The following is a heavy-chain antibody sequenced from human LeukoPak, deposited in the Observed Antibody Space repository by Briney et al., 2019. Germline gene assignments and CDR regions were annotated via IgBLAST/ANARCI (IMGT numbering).Heavy chain of an antibody. D-gene: IGHD6-13*01. Sequence: ASVKVSCKASGGTFSSYAISWVRQAPGQGLEWMGWIDPNSGGTSYAQKFQGRVTMTRDTSISTAYMELSRLTSADTAVYYCARSLARTIAAAAFWGQGTLVTVSA. CDR3: ARSLARTIAAAAF. V-gene: IGHV1-2*02. CDR1: GGTFSSYA. CDR2: IDPNSGGT. J-gene: IGHJ4*02.